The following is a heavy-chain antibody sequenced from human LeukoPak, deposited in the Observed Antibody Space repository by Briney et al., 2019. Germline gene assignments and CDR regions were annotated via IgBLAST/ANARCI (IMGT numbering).Heavy chain of an antibody. V-gene: IGHV4-30-4*01. J-gene: IGHJ4*02. CDR3: ASSYDYGGNYSGTGFDY. D-gene: IGHD4-23*01. Sequence: SETLSLTRTVSGGSISSGDYYWSWIRQPPGKGLEWIGYIYYGGSTYYNPSLKSRVTISVDTSKNQFSLKLSSVTAADTAVYYCASSYDYGGNYSGTGFDYWGQGTLVTVSS. CDR2: IYYGGST. CDR1: GGSISSGDYY.